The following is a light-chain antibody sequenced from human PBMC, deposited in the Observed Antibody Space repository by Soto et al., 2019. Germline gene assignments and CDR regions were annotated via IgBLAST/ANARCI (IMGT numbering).Light chain of an antibody. J-gene: IGLJ2*01. CDR3: CSYAGSYTWV. Sequence: QSALTQPRSVSGSPGQSVTLSCTGTSSDVGGYNYVSWYQQHPGKAPKLMIYDVSKRPSGVPDRFSGSKSGNTASLTISGLQAEDEADYYCCSYAGSYTWVFGGGTKLTVX. CDR2: DVS. CDR1: SSDVGGYNY. V-gene: IGLV2-11*01.